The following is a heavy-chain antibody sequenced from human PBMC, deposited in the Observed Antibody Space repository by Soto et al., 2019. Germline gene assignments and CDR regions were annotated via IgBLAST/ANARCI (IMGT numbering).Heavy chain of an antibody. J-gene: IGHJ4*02. CDR3: ARSAEAARLGFDY. Sequence: SETLSLTCTVSGGSISSSSYYWGWIRQPPGKGLEWIGSIYYSGSTYYNPSLKSRVTISVDTSKNQFSLKLSSVTAADTAVYYCARSAEAARLGFDYWGQGTLVTVSS. V-gene: IGHV4-39*01. CDR2: IYYSGST. CDR1: GGSISSSSYY. D-gene: IGHD6-6*01.